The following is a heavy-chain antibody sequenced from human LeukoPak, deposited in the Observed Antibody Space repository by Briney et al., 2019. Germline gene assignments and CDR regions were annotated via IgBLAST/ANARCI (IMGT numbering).Heavy chain of an antibody. Sequence: GGSLRLSCAASGFSFDSYAMHWVRQAPGKGLEWVSGITWNSDTIGYADSVKGRFTISRDNAKNSLYLQMNSLTAEDTALYFCAKGGYSSGWRRLDYWGQGTLVTVSS. CDR2: ITWNSDTI. D-gene: IGHD6-19*01. CDR3: AKGGYSSGWRRLDY. V-gene: IGHV3-9*01. CDR1: GFSFDSYA. J-gene: IGHJ4*02.